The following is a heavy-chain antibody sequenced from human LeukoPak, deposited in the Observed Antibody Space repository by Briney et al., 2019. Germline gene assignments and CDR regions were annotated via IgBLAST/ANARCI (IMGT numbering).Heavy chain of an antibody. CDR1: GFTFSSYG. D-gene: IGHD4-11*01. CDR3: ARVADYSNSAHADY. CDR2: IWYDGSNK. Sequence: GGSLRLSCAASGFTFSSYGMHLVRQAPGKGLEWVAVIWYDGSNKNYADSVKGRFTISRDNSKNTLYLQMNSLRAEDTAVYYCARVADYSNSAHADYWGQGTLVTVSS. J-gene: IGHJ4*02. V-gene: IGHV3-33*01.